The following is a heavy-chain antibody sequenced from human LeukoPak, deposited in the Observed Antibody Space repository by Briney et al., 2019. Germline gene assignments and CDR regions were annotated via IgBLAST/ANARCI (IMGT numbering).Heavy chain of an antibody. CDR3: GTVFDH. CDR1: GFTFRNYA. J-gene: IGHJ4*02. Sequence: GGSLRLSCAASGFTFRNYAMHWVRQAPGKGLVWVSRIDIDGTGTSYADSVKGRFTISRDNAKNTVSLQMNSLKAEDTAVYYCGTVFDHWGPGILVTVSS. CDR2: IDIDGTGT. V-gene: IGHV3-74*01.